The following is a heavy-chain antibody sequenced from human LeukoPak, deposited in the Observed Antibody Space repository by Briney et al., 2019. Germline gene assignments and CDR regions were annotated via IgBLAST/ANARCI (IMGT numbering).Heavy chain of an antibody. Sequence: SDTLSLTCTVSGGSISSSTYYWGWIRQPPGKGLEWIGSIYYSGATYYNPSLKSRVTISIDTSKNQFSLRLSSVTAADTAVYYCASPGGGSYYYFDYWGQGTLVTVSS. CDR3: ASPGGGSYYYFDY. CDR1: GGSISSSTYY. J-gene: IGHJ4*02. CDR2: IYYSGAT. V-gene: IGHV4-39*01. D-gene: IGHD1-26*01.